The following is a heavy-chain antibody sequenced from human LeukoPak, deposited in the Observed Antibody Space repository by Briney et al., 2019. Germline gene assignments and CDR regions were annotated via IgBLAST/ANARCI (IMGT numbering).Heavy chain of an antibody. D-gene: IGHD3-22*01. CDR3: ARANRDYYDSSGYYAFDY. CDR2: IYYSGST. Sequence: SETLSLTCTVSGGSISSYYWSWIRQPPGKRLEWIGYIYYSGSTNYNPSLKSRVTISVDTSKNQFSLKLSSVTAADTAVYYCARANRDYYDSSGYYAFDYWGQGTLVTVSS. CDR1: GGSISSYY. J-gene: IGHJ4*02. V-gene: IGHV4-59*01.